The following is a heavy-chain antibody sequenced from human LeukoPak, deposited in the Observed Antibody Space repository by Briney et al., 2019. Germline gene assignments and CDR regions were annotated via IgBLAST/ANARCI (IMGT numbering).Heavy chain of an antibody. CDR3: ARNYGSGSYYFDY. J-gene: IGHJ4*02. D-gene: IGHD3-10*01. CDR1: GYSISSGYY. CDR2: IYHSGST. Sequence: SETLSLTCTVSGYSISSGYYWGWIRQPPGKGLEWIRSIYHSGSTYYNPSLKSRVTISVDTSKNQFSLKLSSVTAADTAVYYCARNYGSGSYYFDYWGQGTLVTVSS. V-gene: IGHV4-38-2*02.